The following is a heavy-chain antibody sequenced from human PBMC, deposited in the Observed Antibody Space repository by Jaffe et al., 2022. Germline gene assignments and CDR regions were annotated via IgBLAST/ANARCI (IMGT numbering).Heavy chain of an antibody. V-gene: IGHV3-30*02. CDR2: IRYDGSNK. CDR1: GFTFSSYG. D-gene: IGHD1-1*01. CDR3: AKDPEPDHIQPSGEYYFDY. Sequence: QVQLVESGGGVVQPGGSLRLSCAASGFTFSSYGMHWVRQAPGKGLEWVAFIRYDGSNKYYADSVKGRFTISRDNSKNTLYLQMNSLRAEDTAVYYCAKDPEPDHIQPSGEYYFDYWGQGTLVTVSS. J-gene: IGHJ4*02.